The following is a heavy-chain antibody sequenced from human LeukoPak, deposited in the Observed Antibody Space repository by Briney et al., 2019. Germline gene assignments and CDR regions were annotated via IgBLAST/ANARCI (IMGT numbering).Heavy chain of an antibody. CDR2: INPNSGGT. D-gene: IGHD6-13*01. V-gene: IGHV1-2*02. CDR3: AREGYSSSWSNWFDP. Sequence: ASVKVSCKASGYTFTGYYMHWVRQAPGQGLEWMGWINPNSGGTNYAQEFQGRVTMTRDTSISTAYMELSRLRSDDTAVYYCAREGYSSSWSNWFDPWGQGTLVTVSS. CDR1: GYTFTGYY. J-gene: IGHJ5*02.